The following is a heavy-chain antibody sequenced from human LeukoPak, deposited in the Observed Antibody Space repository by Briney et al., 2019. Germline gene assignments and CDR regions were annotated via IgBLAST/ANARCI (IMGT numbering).Heavy chain of an antibody. CDR3: ARGTRQLVRWLDY. CDR1: GGSFSGYY. CDR2: INHSGST. J-gene: IGHJ4*02. V-gene: IGHV4-34*01. Sequence: SETLSLTCAVYGGSFSGYYWSWIRQPPGKGLEWIGEINHSGSTNYNPSLKSRVTISVDTSKNQFSLKLNSVTAADTAVYYCARGTRQLVRWLDYWGQGTLVTVSS. D-gene: IGHD6-13*01.